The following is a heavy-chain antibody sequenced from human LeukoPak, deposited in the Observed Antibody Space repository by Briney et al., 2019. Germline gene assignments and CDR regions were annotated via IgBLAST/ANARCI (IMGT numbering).Heavy chain of an antibody. D-gene: IGHD6-13*01. V-gene: IGHV1-69*13. CDR1: GGTFSSYA. CDR2: IIPIFGTA. CDR3: ARSYSRPYYFDY. Sequence: GVSVKVSCKASGGTFSSYAISWVRQAPGQGLEWMGGIIPIFGTANYAQKFQGRVTITADESTSTAYMELSSLRSEDTAVYYCARSYSRPYYFDYWGQGTLVTVSS. J-gene: IGHJ4*02.